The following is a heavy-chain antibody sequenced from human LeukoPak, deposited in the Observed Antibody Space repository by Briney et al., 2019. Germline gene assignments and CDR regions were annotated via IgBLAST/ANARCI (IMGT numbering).Heavy chain of an antibody. CDR3: ARGLQAAYFDY. Sequence: SETLSLTCAVYVGSFNDYYWSWIRQPPWKGLEWIGEINQSGSPNFNPSLKSRATISVDTSKNQFSLKLRPVTAADTAVYYCARGLQAAYFDYWGQGNLVTVSS. CDR1: VGSFNDYY. V-gene: IGHV4-34*01. CDR2: INQSGSP. D-gene: IGHD4-11*01. J-gene: IGHJ4*02.